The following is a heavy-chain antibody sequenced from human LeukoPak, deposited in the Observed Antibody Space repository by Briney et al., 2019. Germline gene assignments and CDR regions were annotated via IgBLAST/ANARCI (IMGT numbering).Heavy chain of an antibody. CDR1: GGTFSGYY. CDR2: INPNSGGT. V-gene: IGHV1-2*02. Sequence: ASVKVSCKASGGTFSGYYIHWVRQAPGQGLEWMGWINPNSGGTNYARRFQGRVTMTRDPSISTAYMELSRLRSDDMAVYYCARDGGEDYYDSGSDYWGQGTLLTVSS. CDR3: ARDGGEDYYDSGSDY. D-gene: IGHD3-10*01. J-gene: IGHJ4*02.